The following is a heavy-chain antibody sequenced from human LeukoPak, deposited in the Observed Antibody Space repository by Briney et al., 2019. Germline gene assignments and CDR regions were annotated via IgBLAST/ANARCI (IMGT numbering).Heavy chain of an antibody. CDR2: FSYDGSYT. V-gene: IGHV3-30*18. CDR3: AKDRRVLSSVAAADFSLDY. J-gene: IGHJ4*02. Sequence: GGSLRLSCAASGLTFSIYAMHWVRQAPGKGLEWVAVFSYDGSYTYYADSVKGRFTISRDNSKNTLYLQMNSLRPEDTAVYFCAKDRRVLSSVAAADFSLDYWGQGTLVTVSS. D-gene: IGHD6-13*01. CDR1: GLTFSIYA.